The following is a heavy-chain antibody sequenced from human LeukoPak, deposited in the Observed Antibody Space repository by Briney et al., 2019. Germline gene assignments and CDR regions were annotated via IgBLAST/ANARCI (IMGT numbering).Heavy chain of an antibody. V-gene: IGHV4-59*01. J-gene: IGHJ2*01. Sequence: SETLSLTCTVSGGSISSYYWSWIRQPPGKGLEWIGYIYYSGSTNYNPSLKSRVTISVDTSKNQFSLKLSSVTAADTAVYYCARDYYDSSGYFSVHWYFDLWGRGTLDTISS. CDR2: IYYSGST. CDR1: GGSISSYY. CDR3: ARDYYDSSGYFSVHWYFDL. D-gene: IGHD3-22*01.